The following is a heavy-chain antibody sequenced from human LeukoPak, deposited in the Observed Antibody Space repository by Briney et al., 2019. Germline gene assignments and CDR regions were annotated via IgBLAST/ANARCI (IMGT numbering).Heavy chain of an antibody. D-gene: IGHD3-10*01. Sequence: GASVKVSCKASGYTFTTYGISWVRQAPGQGLEWMGWISTYNGNTKYSQKFQGRVIMTTDTSTRTAYMELRSLRSDDTAVYYCARDKTQIWFGEGLWYFDYWGQGTLVTVSS. CDR3: ARDKTQIWFGEGLWYFDY. V-gene: IGHV1-18*01. CDR2: ISTYNGNT. J-gene: IGHJ4*02. CDR1: GYTFTTYG.